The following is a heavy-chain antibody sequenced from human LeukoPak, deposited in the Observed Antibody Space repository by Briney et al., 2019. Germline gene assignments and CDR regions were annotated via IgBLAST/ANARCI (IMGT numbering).Heavy chain of an antibody. V-gene: IGHV1-2*02. J-gene: IGHJ4*02. D-gene: IGHD2/OR15-2a*01. CDR2: INPNSGGT. CDR1: GYTFTSYG. Sequence: ASVKVSCKASGYTFTSYGISWVRQAPGQGLEWMGWINPNSGGTNYAQKFQGRVTMTRDTSISTAYMELSRLRSDDTAVYYCASHLWPIGEDFDYWGQGTLVTVSS. CDR3: ASHLWPIGEDFDY.